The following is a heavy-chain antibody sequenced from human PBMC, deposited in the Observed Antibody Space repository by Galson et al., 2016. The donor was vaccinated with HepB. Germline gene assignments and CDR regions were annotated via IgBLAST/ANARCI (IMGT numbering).Heavy chain of an antibody. CDR2: IKEDGNEI. CDR3: AREDRLWSRWHNYYFDF. CDR1: GFTFSDYW. Sequence: SLRLSCAASGFTFSDYWMSWVRQVPGKGLEWVANIKEDGNEIYYVDSVKGRFTISRDNAQQSLYLEMKRLRAEDTAVYFCAREDRLWSRWHNYYFDFWGQGTLATVSS. J-gene: IGHJ4*02. D-gene: IGHD3-3*01. V-gene: IGHV3-7*01.